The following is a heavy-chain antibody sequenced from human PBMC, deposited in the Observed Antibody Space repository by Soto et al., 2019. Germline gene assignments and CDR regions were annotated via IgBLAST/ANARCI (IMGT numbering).Heavy chain of an antibody. CDR3: ARGLRAGYNNGWDL. CDR2: INNDGSNT. Sequence: PWGSLRVGCASSGFTFSGYWMHWVRQAPGKGLVLVLRINNDGSNTNYADCVKGRFTISRDNAKNTLYMQMNSLRAENTSVYYCARGLRAGYNNGWDLWGQGALVTVSS. J-gene: IGHJ5*02. D-gene: IGHD6-19*01. V-gene: IGHV3-74*01. CDR1: GFTFSGYW.